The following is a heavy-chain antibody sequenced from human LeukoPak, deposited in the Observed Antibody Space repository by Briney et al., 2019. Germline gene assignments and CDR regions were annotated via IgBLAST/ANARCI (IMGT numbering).Heavy chain of an antibody. CDR3: ARDSCSGGSCHNWFDP. CDR2: IKQDGSEK. J-gene: IGHJ5*02. D-gene: IGHD2-15*01. CDR1: GFTFSSYW. V-gene: IGHV3-7*01. Sequence: GGSLRLSCAASGFTFSSYWMSWVRQAPGKGLEWVANIKQDGSEKYYVDSVKGRFTISRDNAKNSLYLQMNCLRAEDTAVYYCARDSCSGGSCHNWFDPWGQGTLVTVSS.